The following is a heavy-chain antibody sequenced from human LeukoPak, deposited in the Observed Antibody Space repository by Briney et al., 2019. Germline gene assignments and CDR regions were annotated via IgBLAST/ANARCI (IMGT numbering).Heavy chain of an antibody. CDR1: GGSISSYY. J-gene: IGHJ4*02. Sequence: PSETLSLTCTVSGGSISSYYWSWIRPPPGKGLEWIGYTYYSGSTDYNPSLKSRVTISVDTSKNQFSLNLSSVTAADTAVYYCARGRWDYYGSGSYYRYWGQGTLVTVSS. CDR2: TYYSGST. D-gene: IGHD3-10*01. CDR3: ARGRWDYYGSGSYYRY. V-gene: IGHV4-59*01.